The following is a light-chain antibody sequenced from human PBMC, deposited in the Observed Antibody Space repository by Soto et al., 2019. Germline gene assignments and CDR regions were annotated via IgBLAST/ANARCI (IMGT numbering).Light chain of an antibody. CDR2: EVS. CDR1: SSDVGSYNL. CDR3: CSYAGSTTLWV. Sequence: QSALTQPASVSGSPGQSTTISCTGTSSDVGSYNLVSWYQQHPGKAPKLMIYEVSKRPSGVSDRFSGCKSGNTASLTVSGLQAEDEADYYCCSYAGSTTLWVFGGGTKLTVL. V-gene: IGLV2-23*02. J-gene: IGLJ3*02.